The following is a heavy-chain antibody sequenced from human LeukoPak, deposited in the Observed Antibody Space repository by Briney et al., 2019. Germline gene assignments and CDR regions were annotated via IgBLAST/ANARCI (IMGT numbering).Heavy chain of an antibody. V-gene: IGHV4-34*01. CDR3: ARGLRFLGNDY. D-gene: IGHD5/OR15-5a*01. CDR1: GGSFSGYY. J-gene: IGHJ4*02. CDR2: INHSGST. Sequence: KSSETLSLTCAVYGGSFSGYYWSWIRQPPGKGLEWIGEINHSGSTNYNPSLKSRVTISVDTSKNQFSLKLSSVTAADTAVYYCARGLRFLGNDYWGQGTLVTVSS.